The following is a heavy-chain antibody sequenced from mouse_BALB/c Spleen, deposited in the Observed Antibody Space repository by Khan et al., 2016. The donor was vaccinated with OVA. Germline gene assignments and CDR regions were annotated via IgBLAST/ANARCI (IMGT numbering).Heavy chain of an antibody. CDR1: GYTFTSYT. J-gene: IGHJ3*01. CDR2: INPSNSYT. Sequence: QVQLKESGAELARPGASVKMSCKASGYTFTSYTMHWIKQRPGQGLEWIGYINPSNSYTNYNQKFKDKATLTADKSSSTAYMQLSSLTSEDSAVYYCARGGAYYRSDGWCAYWGQGTLVTVSA. CDR3: ARGGAYYRSDGWCAY. D-gene: IGHD2-14*01. V-gene: IGHV1-4*01.